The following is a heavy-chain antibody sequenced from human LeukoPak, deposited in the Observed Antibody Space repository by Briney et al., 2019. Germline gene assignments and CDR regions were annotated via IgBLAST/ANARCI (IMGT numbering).Heavy chain of an antibody. J-gene: IGHJ5*02. CDR1: GFTFSGYW. D-gene: IGHD2-8*02. V-gene: IGHV3-74*01. CDR3: ASQLVGAAFDP. Sequence: GGSLRLSCVASGFTFSGYWMHWVRQPPRKGLVWVSRIKSDGSMTNYADSVKGRFTISRDNTKNTLYLQMNSLRAEDTAVYYCASQLVGAAFDPWGQGTLVTVSS. CDR2: IKSDGSMT.